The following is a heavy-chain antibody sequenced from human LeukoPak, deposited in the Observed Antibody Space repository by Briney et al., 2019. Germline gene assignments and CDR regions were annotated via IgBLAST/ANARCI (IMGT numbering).Heavy chain of an antibody. CDR3: ASFTPSPPGTHH. Sequence: QTSETLSLTCTVSGGSISSSSYYWGWVRQAPGKGLEWVGRIRNKAKNYTTHYAASVKGRFTISRGDSKNSVYLQMNSLKIEDTAVYYCASFTPSPPGTHHWGQGTLVTVSS. J-gene: IGHJ5*02. V-gene: IGHV3-72*01. CDR1: GGSISSSSYY. CDR2: IRNKAKNYTT.